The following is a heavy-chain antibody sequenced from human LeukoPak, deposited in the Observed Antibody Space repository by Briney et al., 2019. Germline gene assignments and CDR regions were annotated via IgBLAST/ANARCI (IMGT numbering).Heavy chain of an antibody. V-gene: IGHV4-39*01. CDR1: GGSISSSSYS. J-gene: IGHJ4*02. CDR3: ATHNGDYVSYFDY. CDR2: IYYSGST. Sequence: PSETLSLTCTVSGGSISSSSYSWGWIRQPPGKGLEWIGSIYYSGSTHYTPSLKSRVTMSVDTSKNQFSLKLSSVTAADTAVYYCATHNGDYVSYFDYWGQGTLVTVSS. D-gene: IGHD4-17*01.